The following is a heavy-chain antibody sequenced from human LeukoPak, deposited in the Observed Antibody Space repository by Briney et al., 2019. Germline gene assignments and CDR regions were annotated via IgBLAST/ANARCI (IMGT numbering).Heavy chain of an antibody. CDR3: TTRLRNHFDY. D-gene: IGHD5-12*01. CDR2: ISDGSRDT. CDR1: GLTFSSFT. J-gene: IGHJ4*02. Sequence: GGSLRLSCATSGLTFSSFTMNWVRQAPGKGLEWVSTISDGSRDTHYAGSVKGRFTISRDDSQNIVYLQMDSLRAEDTALYYCTTRLRNHFDYWGQGTQVTVSS. V-gene: IGHV3-23*01.